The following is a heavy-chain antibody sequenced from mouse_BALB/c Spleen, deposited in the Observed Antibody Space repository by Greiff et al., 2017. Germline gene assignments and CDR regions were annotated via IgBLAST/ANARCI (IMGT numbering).Heavy chain of an antibody. V-gene: IGHV3-6*02. J-gene: IGHJ3*01. Sequence: VQLKESGPGLVKPSQSLSLTCSVTGYSITSGYYWNWIRQFPGNKLEWMGYISYDGSNNYNPSLKNRISITRDTSKNQFFLKLNSVTTEDTATYYCARDLYDGYYRFAYWGQGTLVTVSA. CDR3: ARDLYDGYYRFAY. D-gene: IGHD2-3*01. CDR2: ISYDGSN. CDR1: GYSITSGYY.